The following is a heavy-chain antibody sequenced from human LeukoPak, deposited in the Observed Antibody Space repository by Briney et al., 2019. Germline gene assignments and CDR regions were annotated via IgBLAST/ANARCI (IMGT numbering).Heavy chain of an antibody. Sequence: GGSLRLSCAASGFTFSSHAMSWVRQAAGKGLEWVSAIRGGGDKTSYADSVKGRFTISRDNSKNTLYLQMNSLRADDTAVYYCARDGPASNWFDPWGQGTLVTVSS. D-gene: IGHD2-2*01. CDR3: ARDGPASNWFDP. J-gene: IGHJ5*02. CDR1: GFTFSSHA. V-gene: IGHV3-23*01. CDR2: IRGGGDKT.